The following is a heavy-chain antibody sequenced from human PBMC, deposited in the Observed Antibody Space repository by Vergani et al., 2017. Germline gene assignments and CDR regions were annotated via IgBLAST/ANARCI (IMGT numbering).Heavy chain of an antibody. CDR2: ISWNSGSI. J-gene: IGHJ3*02. V-gene: IGHV3-9*01. Sequence: EVQLVESGGGLVQPGRSLRLSCAASGLTFDDYAMHWVRQAPGKGLEWVSGISWNSGSIGYADSVKGRFTISRDNAKNSLYLQMNSLRAEDTALYYCAKKERFLEWLPDDAFDIWGQGTMVTVSS. CDR3: AKKERFLEWLPDDAFDI. D-gene: IGHD3-3*01. CDR1: GLTFDDYA.